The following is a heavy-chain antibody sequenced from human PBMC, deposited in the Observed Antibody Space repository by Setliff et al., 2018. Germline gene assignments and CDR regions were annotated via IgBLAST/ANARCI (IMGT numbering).Heavy chain of an antibody. CDR3: ARDLNRWFGGFAFDI. CDR1: GYTFAGYY. CDR2: INPNSGGA. V-gene: IGHV1-2*02. Sequence: GASVNVSCKASGYTFAGYYMHWVRQAPGQGLEWMGWINPNSGGANYAQKFQGRVTMTRDTSISTGYMELSRLRSDDAAVYYCARDLNRWFGGFAFDIWGQGTMVTVSS. J-gene: IGHJ3*02. D-gene: IGHD3-10*01.